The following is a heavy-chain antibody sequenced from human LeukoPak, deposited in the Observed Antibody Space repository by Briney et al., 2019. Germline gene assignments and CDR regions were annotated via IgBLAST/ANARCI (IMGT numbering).Heavy chain of an antibody. Sequence: PSETLSPTCTISGDSISDWYWNWIRQPPGKGLEWIGYYYSGSTKYNPSLESRVTISFDTSKSQFSLKLRSMTAADTAVYYCARDRELGYWGRGTLVTVSS. CDR2: YYSGST. V-gene: IGHV4-59*01. CDR1: GDSISDWY. CDR3: ARDRELGY. D-gene: IGHD1-26*01. J-gene: IGHJ4*02.